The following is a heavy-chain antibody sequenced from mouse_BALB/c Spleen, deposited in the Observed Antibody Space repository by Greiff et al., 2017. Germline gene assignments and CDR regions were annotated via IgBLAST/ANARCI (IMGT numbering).Heavy chain of an antibody. CDR3: ARDSSGSSFDY. V-gene: IGHV1-20*01. CDR1: GYSFTGYF. CDR2: INPYNGDT. Sequence: EVQLQQSGPELVKPGASVKISCKASGYSFTGYFMNWVMQSHGKSLEWIGRINPYNGDTFYNQKFKGKATLTVDKSSSTAYMQLKSLTSEDSAVYYCARDSSGSSFDYWGQGTTLTVSS. J-gene: IGHJ2*01. D-gene: IGHD3-2*01.